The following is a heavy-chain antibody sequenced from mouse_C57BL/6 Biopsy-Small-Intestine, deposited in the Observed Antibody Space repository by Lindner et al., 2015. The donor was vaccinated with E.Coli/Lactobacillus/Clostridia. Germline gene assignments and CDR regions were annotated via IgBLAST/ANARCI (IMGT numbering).Heavy chain of an antibody. J-gene: IGHJ1*03. CDR1: GYTFTDYY. CDR3: TNYDGGYWYFYV. CDR2: IYPGSGNT. Sequence: VQLQESGPELVKPGASVKIFCKASGYTFTDYYINWVKQRPGQGLEWIGWIYPGSGNTKFNEKFEGKATLTVDTSSNTAYMQLSSLTSEDSAVYFCTNYDGGYWYFYVWGTGTTVTVSS. D-gene: IGHD2-4*01. V-gene: IGHV1-84*01.